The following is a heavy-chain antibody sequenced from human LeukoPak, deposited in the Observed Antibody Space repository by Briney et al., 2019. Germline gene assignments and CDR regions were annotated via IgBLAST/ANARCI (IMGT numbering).Heavy chain of an antibody. V-gene: IGHV3-30-3*01. CDR1: GFNFSTYA. Sequence: PGGSLRLSRAASGFNFSTYAMHWVRQAPGKGLEWVAVISSDGSNKLYADSVKGRFSISRDNSKKTLDLQMNSLRAEDTAVYYCARDGYPRPRWGQGTLVTVSS. D-gene: IGHD5-12*01. CDR2: ISSDGSNK. CDR3: ARDGYPRPR. J-gene: IGHJ4*02.